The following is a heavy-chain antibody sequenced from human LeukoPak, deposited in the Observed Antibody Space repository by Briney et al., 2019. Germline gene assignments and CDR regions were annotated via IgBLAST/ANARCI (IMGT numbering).Heavy chain of an antibody. CDR3: ARSYGSGSYYGDYYYYMDV. D-gene: IGHD3-10*01. J-gene: IGHJ6*03. Sequence: PGGSLRLTCAASGFTFSSYGMHWVRQAPGKGLEWVAVISYDGSNKYYADSVKGRFTISRDNSKNTLYLQMNSLRAEDTAVYYCARSYGSGSYYGDYYYYMDVWGKGTTVTVSS. CDR1: GFTFSSYG. CDR2: ISYDGSNK. V-gene: IGHV3-30*03.